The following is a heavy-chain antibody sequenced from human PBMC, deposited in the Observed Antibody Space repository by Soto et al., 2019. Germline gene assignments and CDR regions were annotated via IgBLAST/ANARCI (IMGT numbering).Heavy chain of an antibody. D-gene: IGHD3-9*01. V-gene: IGHV3-33*01. CDR3: ARDWYPRTYYDILTGMD. CDR2: IWYDGSNK. J-gene: IGHJ4*02. Sequence: GGSLRLSCAASGFTFSSYGMHWVRQAPGKGLEWVAVIWYDGSNKYYADSVKGRFTISRDNSKNTLYLQMNSLRAEDTAVYYCARDWYPRTYYDILTGMDWGQGTLVTVSS. CDR1: GFTFSSYG.